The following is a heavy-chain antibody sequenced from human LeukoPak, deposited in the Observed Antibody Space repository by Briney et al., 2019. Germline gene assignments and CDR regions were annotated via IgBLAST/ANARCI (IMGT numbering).Heavy chain of an antibody. CDR3: AKSSVLLWFGELLHWFDP. CDR1: GDSVSSNSAA. Sequence: SQTLSLTCAISGDSVSSNSAAWNWIRQSPSRGLEWLGRTYYRSKWYNDYAVSVKSRITINPDTSKNQFSLQLNSVTPEDTAVYYYAKSSVLLWFGELLHWFDPWGQGTLVTVSS. CDR2: TYYRSKWYN. D-gene: IGHD3-10*01. J-gene: IGHJ5*02. V-gene: IGHV6-1*01.